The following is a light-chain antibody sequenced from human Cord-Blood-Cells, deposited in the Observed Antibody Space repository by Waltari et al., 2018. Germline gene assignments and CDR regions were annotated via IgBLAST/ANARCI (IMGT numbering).Light chain of an antibody. Sequence: QSVLTQPPSAYGTPGPRVTISRSGSSSNIGRTYVYWYPLLPGTAPKLLTYRNNQRPSGVPDRFSGSMSGTSASLAISGLRSEDEADYYCAAWDDSLSGPVFGGGTKLTVL. CDR2: RNN. CDR3: AAWDDSLSGPV. CDR1: SSNIGRTY. V-gene: IGLV1-47*01. J-gene: IGLJ3*02.